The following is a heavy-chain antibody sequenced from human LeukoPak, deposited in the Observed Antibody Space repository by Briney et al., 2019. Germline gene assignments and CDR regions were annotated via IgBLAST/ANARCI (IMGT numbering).Heavy chain of an antibody. CDR3: ARGDSSACPDY. CDR1: GFIFSDTY. J-gene: IGHJ4*02. Sequence: GGSLRLSCAASGFIFSDTYINWIRQAPGKGLEWVSYISSSGIANNYADSVKGRFTISRDNANNSLHLQMNDLRADDTAVYYCARGDSSACPDYWGQGTLVTVSS. D-gene: IGHD3-22*01. CDR2: ISSSGIAN. V-gene: IGHV3-11*01.